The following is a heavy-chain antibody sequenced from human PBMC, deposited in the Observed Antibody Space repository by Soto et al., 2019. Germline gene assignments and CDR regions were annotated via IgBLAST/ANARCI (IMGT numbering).Heavy chain of an antibody. CDR2: ISYDGSTK. CDR3: ARAQSSTVITSTHFDP. CDR1: GFTFTSHA. J-gene: IGHJ5*02. Sequence: PGESLRLSCAASGFTFTSHAMNWVRQAPGKGLEWVAIISYDGSTKYYADSVKGRFTISRDDANNTVYLHLNSLRGEDTAVYYCARAQSSTVITSTHFDPWGQGTLVTVSS. D-gene: IGHD4-17*01. V-gene: IGHV3-30-3*01.